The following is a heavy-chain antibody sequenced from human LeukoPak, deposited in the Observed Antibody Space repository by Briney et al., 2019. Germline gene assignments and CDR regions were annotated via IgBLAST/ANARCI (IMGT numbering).Heavy chain of an antibody. CDR2: IRESGGST. J-gene: IGHJ4*02. D-gene: IGHD6-13*01. CDR1: GFTFSSYA. CDR3: AKTKPYGTTWYGGIG. Sequence: GGSLRLSCVASGFTFSSYAMSWVRQAPGKGLEWVSAIRESGGSTHYADSVKGRFTISRDNSKNTLYLQMNSLRAKDTAVYYCAKTKPYGTTWYGGIGWGQGALVTVSS. V-gene: IGHV3-23*01.